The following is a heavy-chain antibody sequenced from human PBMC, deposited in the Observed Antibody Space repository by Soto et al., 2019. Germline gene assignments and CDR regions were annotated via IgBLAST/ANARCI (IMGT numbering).Heavy chain of an antibody. CDR1: GFTFNSYG. V-gene: IGHV3-30*18. CDR2: ISYDGSNK. CDR3: VKDGSSGWPYYYGLDV. D-gene: IGHD6-19*01. J-gene: IGHJ6*02. Sequence: GGSLRLSCAASGFTFNSYGMHWVRQAPGKGLEWVAVISYDGSNKYYADSVKGRFTIARNNSKNTLYLQMSSLRAEDTAVYYCVKDGSSGWPYYYGLDVWGQGTSVTVSS.